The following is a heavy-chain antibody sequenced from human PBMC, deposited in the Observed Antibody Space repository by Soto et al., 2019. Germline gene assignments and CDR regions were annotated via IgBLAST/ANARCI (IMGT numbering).Heavy chain of an antibody. D-gene: IGHD5-12*01. V-gene: IGHV1-8*01. J-gene: IGHJ6*03. CDR2: MNPNSGNT. CDR3: ASVGVATITGYYYMDV. Sequence: QVQLVQSGAEVKKPGASVKVSCKASGYTFTSYDINWVRQATGQGLEWMGWMNPNSGNTGYAQKFQGRVTMTRNTSISTAYMELSSLRSEDTAVYYCASVGVATITGYYYMDVWGKGTTVTVSS. CDR1: GYTFTSYD.